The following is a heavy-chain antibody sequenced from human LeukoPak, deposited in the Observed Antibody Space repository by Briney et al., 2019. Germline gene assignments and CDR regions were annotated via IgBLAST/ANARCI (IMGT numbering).Heavy chain of an antibody. J-gene: IGHJ4*02. Sequence: SETLSLTCTVSSGSISSYYWSWIRQPAGKGLEWIGRVYTSGSTDYNPSLKSRVTMSVDTSKNQFSLKLSSVTAAETAVYYCASYSSSTWYGLDYWGQGTLVTVSS. D-gene: IGHD6-13*01. CDR3: ASYSSSTWYGLDY. CDR1: SGSISSYY. CDR2: VYTSGST. V-gene: IGHV4-4*07.